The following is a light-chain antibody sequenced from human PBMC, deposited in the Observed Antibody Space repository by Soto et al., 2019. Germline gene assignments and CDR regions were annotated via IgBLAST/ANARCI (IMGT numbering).Light chain of an antibody. CDR3: SSYTTSRTLL. CDR2: EVS. J-gene: IGLJ3*02. V-gene: IGLV2-18*02. Sequence: QSALTQPPSVSGSPGQSVTISCTGTSSDVGSYNRVSWYQQPPGTAPKLMIYEVSNRPSGVPYRFSGSKSGNTASLTISGLQAEDEANYYCSSYTTSRTLLFGGGTKLPVL. CDR1: SSDVGSYNR.